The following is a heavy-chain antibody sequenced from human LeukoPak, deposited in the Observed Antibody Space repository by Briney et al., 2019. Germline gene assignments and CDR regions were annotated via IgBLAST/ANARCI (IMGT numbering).Heavy chain of an antibody. D-gene: IGHD4-17*01. Sequence: GGSLRLSCAASGFTFRDYTMNWVRQSPGKGLQWVSYVSFGSSYISYADSLKGRFTISRDDAKSSVYLEMTSLRAEDTAVYYCARASTEYAVTDGFDTWGPGALVTVSS. J-gene: IGHJ5*02. V-gene: IGHV3-21*01. CDR3: ARASTEYAVTDGFDT. CDR2: VSFGSSYI. CDR1: GFTFRDYT.